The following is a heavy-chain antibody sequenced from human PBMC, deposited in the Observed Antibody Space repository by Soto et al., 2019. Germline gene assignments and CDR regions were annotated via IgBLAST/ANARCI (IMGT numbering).Heavy chain of an antibody. CDR2: SRSKANNYTT. CDR1: GFTFSDHY. Sequence: EVQLLESGGGLVQPGGSLRLSCAASGFTFSDHYMDWVRQAPGKGLEWVGRSRSKANNYTTQYAASVKGRFTISRDDSKNSLYLQMNSVKAEDTAVYYCVVRAAGSTAVAGRTDCWGQGTLVNVSS. CDR3: VVRAAGSTAVAGRTDC. J-gene: IGHJ4*02. D-gene: IGHD6-19*01. V-gene: IGHV3-72*01.